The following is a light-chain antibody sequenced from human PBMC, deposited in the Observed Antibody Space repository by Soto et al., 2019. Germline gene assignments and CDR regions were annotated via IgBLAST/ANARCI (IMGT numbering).Light chain of an antibody. CDR2: EVT. Sequence: QSALTQPASVSGSPGRSIAISCTGTFSDVGGYDYVSWYQQHPDKAPKLMIYEVTKRPSGVSNRFSGSKSGNTASLTISGRQPEDEADYYCSSHTSGSTRVFGSGTKLTVL. CDR3: SSHTSGSTRV. J-gene: IGLJ1*01. CDR1: FSDVGGYDY. V-gene: IGLV2-14*01.